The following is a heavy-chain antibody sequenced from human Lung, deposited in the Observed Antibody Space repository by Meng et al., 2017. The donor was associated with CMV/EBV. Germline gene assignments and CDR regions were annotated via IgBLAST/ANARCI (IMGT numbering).Heavy chain of an antibody. CDR1: GGSFSGYY. CDR2: INHSGST. V-gene: IGHV4-34*01. Sequence: SXTXSLXCAVYGGSFSGYYWSWIRQPPGKGLEWIGEINHSGSTNYNPSLKSRVTISVDTSKNQFSLKLSSVTAADTAVYYCARARVVPAYYYGMEVGGQGTXVTVSS. D-gene: IGHD2-2*01. CDR3: ARARVVPAYYYGMEV. J-gene: IGHJ6*02.